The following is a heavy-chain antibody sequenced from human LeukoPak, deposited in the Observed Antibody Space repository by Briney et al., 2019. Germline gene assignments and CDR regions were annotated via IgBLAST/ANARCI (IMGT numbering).Heavy chain of an antibody. V-gene: IGHV5-51*01. D-gene: IGHD2-2*01. CDR2: IYPGDSDT. J-gene: IGHJ5*02. CDR3: ARQTSDCSSTSCYGGNWFDP. CDR1: GYSFTSYW. Sequence: GESLKISCKGSGYSFTSYWIGWVRQMPGKGLEWMGIIYPGDSDTRYSPSFQGQVTISADKSISTAYLQWSSLKASDTATYYCARQTSDCSSTSCYGGNWFDPWGQGTLVTVSS.